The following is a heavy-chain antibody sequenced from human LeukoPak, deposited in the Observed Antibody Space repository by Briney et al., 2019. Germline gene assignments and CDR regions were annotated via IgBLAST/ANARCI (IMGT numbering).Heavy chain of an antibody. CDR1: GFTFSDYY. J-gene: IGHJ3*02. Sequence: GGSLRLSCAASGFTFSDYYMSWIRQAPGKGLEWVSYISSSGSTIYYADSVKGRFTISRDNAKNSLYLQMNSLRAEDTAVYYCARDRHPWEPTLSTRPSDAFDIWGQGTMVTVSS. CDR2: ISSSGSTI. D-gene: IGHD1-26*01. V-gene: IGHV3-11*01. CDR3: ARDRHPWEPTLSTRPSDAFDI.